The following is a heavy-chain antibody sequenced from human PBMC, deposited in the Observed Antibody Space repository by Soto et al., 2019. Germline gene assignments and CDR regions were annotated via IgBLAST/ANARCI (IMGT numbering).Heavy chain of an antibody. Sequence: PSETLSLTCTVSGGSISSGVYYWSWIRQPPGKGLEWIGYIYYSGSTYYNPSLKSRVTISVATSKNQFSLKLSSVTAADTAVYYCARPLEIGRIFAVVTSYYHYYGMCVWGQRTTLTRSS. J-gene: IGHJ6*02. CDR1: GGSISSGVYY. CDR3: ARPLEIGRIFAVVTSYYHYYGMCV. V-gene: IGHV4-30-4*01. D-gene: IGHD3-3*01. CDR2: IYYSGST.